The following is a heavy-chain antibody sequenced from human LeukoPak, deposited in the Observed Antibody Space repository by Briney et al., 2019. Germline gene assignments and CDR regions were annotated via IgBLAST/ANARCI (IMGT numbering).Heavy chain of an antibody. CDR1: GFTFSTYR. CDR2: VKQDGSEK. D-gene: IGHD2-2*01. V-gene: IGHV3-7*01. J-gene: IGHJ6*03. Sequence: GGSLRLSCAASGFTFSTYRMSWVRQAPGKGLEWVANVKQDGSEKYYVDSVKGRFTISRNNAKNSLYLHMNSLRAEDTAVYYCARYGFVVVPAAMGLDYYYYMDVWGRGTTVTVSS. CDR3: ARYGFVVVPAAMGLDYYYYMDV.